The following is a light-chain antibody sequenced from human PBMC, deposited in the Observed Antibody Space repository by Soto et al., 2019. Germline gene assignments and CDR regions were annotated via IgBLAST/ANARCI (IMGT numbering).Light chain of an antibody. V-gene: IGKV3-20*01. J-gene: IGKJ2*01. CDR2: DAS. CDR1: QSVSSY. CDR3: HQYGDSPQT. Sequence: EIVLTQSPATLSLSPGERATLSCRASQSVSSYLAWYQQKPGQAPRLLIYDASNRATGIPDRFSGGGSGTDFTLTISRLEPEDFAVYFCHQYGDSPQTFGHGTK.